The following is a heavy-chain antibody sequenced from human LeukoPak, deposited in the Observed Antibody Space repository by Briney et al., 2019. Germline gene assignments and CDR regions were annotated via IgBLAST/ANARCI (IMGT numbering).Heavy chain of an antibody. CDR3: AKDPITVAGLNDY. Sequence: PGGSLRLSCKGSGFTFGDYAMHWVRQTPGKGLEWVSGISWNGGRIGYADSVKGRFTISRDNAKNSLYLQMNSLRAEDTALYYCAKDPITVAGLNDYWGQGTLVTVSS. V-gene: IGHV3-9*01. CDR1: GFTFGDYA. J-gene: IGHJ4*02. D-gene: IGHD6-19*01. CDR2: ISWNGGRI.